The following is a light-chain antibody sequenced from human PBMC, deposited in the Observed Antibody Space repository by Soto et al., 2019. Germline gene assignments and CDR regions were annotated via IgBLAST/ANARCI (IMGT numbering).Light chain of an antibody. CDR1: QGISTY. Sequence: DIQMTQSPSSLSASVGDRVTITCRASQGISTYLNWYQQKPGKAPKLLIYAASSLQSGVPSRFSGSGSGTDFTLTISSLQPEDFVTYYCQQSYSLRTFGQGTKVDIK. J-gene: IGKJ1*01. CDR3: QQSYSLRT. CDR2: AAS. V-gene: IGKV1-39*01.